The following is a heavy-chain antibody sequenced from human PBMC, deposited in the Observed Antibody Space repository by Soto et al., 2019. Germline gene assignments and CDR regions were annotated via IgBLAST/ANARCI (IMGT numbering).Heavy chain of an antibody. J-gene: IGHJ4*02. V-gene: IGHV3-23*01. CDR2: ISGSGGST. Sequence: GGSLRLSCAASGGTFSSYAMSCVRQAPGKGLEWVSAISGSGGSTYYADSVKGRFTISRDNSKNTLYLQMNSLRAEDTAVYYCAKGYCSSTSCYDYFDYWGQGTLVTVSS. CDR1: GGTFSSYA. D-gene: IGHD2-2*01. CDR3: AKGYCSSTSCYDYFDY.